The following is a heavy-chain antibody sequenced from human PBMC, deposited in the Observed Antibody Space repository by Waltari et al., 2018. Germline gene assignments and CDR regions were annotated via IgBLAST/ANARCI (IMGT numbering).Heavy chain of an antibody. CDR3: ARERYYGSGSYQRGST. CDR1: GDSISSFNW. D-gene: IGHD3-10*01. CDR2: IYHRGTT. Sequence: QVQLQESGPGLVKTSGTLSLTCAVSGDSISSFNWWTWFRQPPGKGLEWVGEIYHRGTTDYNPSLDIRVTISLQKSKNQFSLKLRSVTAADTAVYYCARERYYGSGSYQRGSTWGQGILVIVSS. J-gene: IGHJ5*02. V-gene: IGHV4-4*02.